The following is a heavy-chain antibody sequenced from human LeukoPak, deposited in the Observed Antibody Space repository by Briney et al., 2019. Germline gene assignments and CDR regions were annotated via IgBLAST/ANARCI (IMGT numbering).Heavy chain of an antibody. J-gene: IGHJ4*02. Sequence: SETLSLTCPVCLGSFRGYYWSWIGQPPGKGLEWIGENNNSGSTNYNSSLKSRVTISVATSNNHFSLKLSSVTAADTAVYYCARRGWDIVATTEGGIDYRGQGTLVTVSS. CDR3: ARRGWDIVATTEGGIDY. D-gene: IGHD5-12*01. CDR1: LGSFRGYY. V-gene: IGHV4-34*01. CDR2: NNNSGST.